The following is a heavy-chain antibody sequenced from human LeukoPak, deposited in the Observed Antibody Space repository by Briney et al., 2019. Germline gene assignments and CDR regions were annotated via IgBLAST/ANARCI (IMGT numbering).Heavy chain of an antibody. D-gene: IGHD2-2*01. CDR1: GGSNSSYY. J-gene: IGHJ3*02. Sequence: SETLSLTWTVSGGSNSSYYWSWIRQPAGKGLEWIGRIYASGSTNYNPSLKSRVTMSVDTSKNQFSLKLSSVTAADTAVYYCARYGYCSSTSCPDAFDIWGQGTMVTVSS. CDR3: ARYGYCSSTSCPDAFDI. CDR2: IYASGST. V-gene: IGHV4-4*07.